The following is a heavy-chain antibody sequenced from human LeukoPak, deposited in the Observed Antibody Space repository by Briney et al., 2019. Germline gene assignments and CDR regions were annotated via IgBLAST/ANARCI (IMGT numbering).Heavy chain of an antibody. CDR2: IKKDGSEK. Sequence: GGSLRLSCAASGFTFSSYWMSWVRQAPGKGLEWVAKIKKDGSEKFYVDSVKGRFTISRDNAKNSLYLQMSSLRAEDTAVYYCARDRGVLWFGELSGGFDYWGQGTLVIVSS. CDR3: ARDRGVLWFGELSGGFDY. J-gene: IGHJ4*02. D-gene: IGHD3-10*01. CDR1: GFTFSSYW. V-gene: IGHV3-7*01.